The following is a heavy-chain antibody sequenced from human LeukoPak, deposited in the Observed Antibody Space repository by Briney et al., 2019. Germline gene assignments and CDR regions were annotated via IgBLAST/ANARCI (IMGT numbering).Heavy chain of an antibody. CDR3: AGAASPDYYDSSGNDAFDI. CDR2: INSSSSYI. D-gene: IGHD3-22*01. CDR1: GFTFSSYS. J-gene: IGHJ3*02. V-gene: IGHV3-21*01. Sequence: PGGSLRLSCAASGFTFSSYSMNWVRQAPGKGLEWVSSINSSSSYIYYADSVKGRFTISRDNAKNSLYLQMNSLRAEDTAVYYCAGAASPDYYDSSGNDAFDIWGQGTMVTVSS.